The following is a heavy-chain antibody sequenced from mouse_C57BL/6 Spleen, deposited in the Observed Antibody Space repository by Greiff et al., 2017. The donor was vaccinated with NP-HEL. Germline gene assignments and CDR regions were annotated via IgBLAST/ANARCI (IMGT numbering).Heavy chain of an antibody. V-gene: IGHV1-42*01. CDR1: GYSFTGYY. D-gene: IGHD1-1*01. CDR3: ARWITTDAMDY. J-gene: IGHJ4*01. Sequence: VQLKQSGPELVKPGASVKISCKASGYSFTGYYMNWVKQSPEKSLEWIGEINPSTGGTTYNQKFKAKATLTVDKSSSTAYMQLKSLTSEDSAVYYCARWITTDAMDYWGQGTSVTVSS. CDR2: INPSTGGT.